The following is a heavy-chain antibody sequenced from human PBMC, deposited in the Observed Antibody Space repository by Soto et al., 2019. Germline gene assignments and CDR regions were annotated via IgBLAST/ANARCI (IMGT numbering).Heavy chain of an antibody. CDR1: GGSVSDKTYY. D-gene: IGHD4-17*01. CDR3: ARTTAVPNTLRSRYFFDY. CDR2: VYYSGTT. V-gene: IGHV4-61*01. J-gene: IGHJ4*02. Sequence: SETLSLTCSVSGGSVSDKTYYWSWIRQPPGKGLEWIGYVYYSGTTNYNPSLKSRVTISVDLSKNRFSLRLSSVTTADTALYYCARTTAVPNTLRSRYFFDYWGQGTLVTVSS.